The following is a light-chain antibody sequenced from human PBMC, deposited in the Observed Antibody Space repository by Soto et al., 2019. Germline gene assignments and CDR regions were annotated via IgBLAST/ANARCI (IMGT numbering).Light chain of an antibody. CDR1: SSNIGAGYD. CDR3: QSYDSSLSYLV. CDR2: GNT. J-gene: IGLJ2*01. V-gene: IGLV1-40*01. Sequence: QSVLTQPPSVSGAPGQRVTISCTGSSSNIGAGYDVHWYQQLPGTAPKLLIYGNTNRPSGVPDRFSGYKSGTSASLAITGLQAEDESDYYCQSYDSSLSYLVFGGGTKLTVL.